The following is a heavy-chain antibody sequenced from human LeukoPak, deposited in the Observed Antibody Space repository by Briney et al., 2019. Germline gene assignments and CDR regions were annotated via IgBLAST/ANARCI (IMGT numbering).Heavy chain of an antibody. Sequence: GGSLRLSCAASGFTFSAYWMHWVRQAPGKGLAWVSRISSDGRNTNYADSVKGRFTISRDNAKSTLYLQMNSLRAEDTAVYYCLYGSGWYFDYWGQGTLVTVSS. CDR2: ISSDGRNT. D-gene: IGHD6-19*01. CDR1: GFTFSAYW. J-gene: IGHJ4*02. V-gene: IGHV3-74*01. CDR3: LYGSGWYFDY.